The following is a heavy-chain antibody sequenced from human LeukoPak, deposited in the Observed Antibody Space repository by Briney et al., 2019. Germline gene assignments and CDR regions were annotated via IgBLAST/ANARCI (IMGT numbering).Heavy chain of an antibody. CDR3: AREPGGSYYGSYFDY. V-gene: IGHV4-59*01. Sequence: SETLSLTCAVYGGSFSSYYWSWIRQPPGKGLEWIGYIYYSGSTNYNPSLKSRVTISVDTSKNQFSLKLSSVTAADTAVYYCAREPGGSYYGSYFDYWGQGTLVTVSS. CDR1: GGSFSSYY. D-gene: IGHD1-26*01. CDR2: IYYSGST. J-gene: IGHJ4*02.